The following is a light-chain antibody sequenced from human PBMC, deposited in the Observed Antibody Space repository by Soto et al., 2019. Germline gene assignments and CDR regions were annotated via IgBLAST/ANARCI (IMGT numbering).Light chain of an antibody. CDR1: SGSVSTNYY. CDR2: STS. J-gene: IGLJ3*02. CDR3: VLYMGSGVGV. V-gene: IGLV8-61*01. Sequence: QAVVTQEPSFSVSPGGTVTLTCGLSSGSVSTNYYPTWYQQTPGQAPRTLIYSTSTRSSGVPDRFSGSILGNKAALTITGAQADDESHYYCVLYMGSGVGVFGGGTQLTVL.